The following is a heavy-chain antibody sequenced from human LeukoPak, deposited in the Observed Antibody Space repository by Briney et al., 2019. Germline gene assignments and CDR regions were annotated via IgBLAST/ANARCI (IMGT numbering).Heavy chain of an antibody. CDR2: IIPIFGTA. D-gene: IGHD2-2*01. CDR1: GGTFSSYA. CDR3: ARSDIVVVPAASFDY. Sequence: SVKVSCKASGGTFSSYAISWVRQAPGQGLEWMGGIIPIFGTANYAQKFQGRVTITADKSTSTAYMELSSLRSEDTAVYYFARSDIVVVPAASFDYWGQGTLVTVSS. V-gene: IGHV1-69*06. J-gene: IGHJ4*02.